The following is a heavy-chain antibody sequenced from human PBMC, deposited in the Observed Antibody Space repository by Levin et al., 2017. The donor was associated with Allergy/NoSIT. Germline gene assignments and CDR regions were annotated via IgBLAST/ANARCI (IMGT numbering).Heavy chain of an antibody. D-gene: IGHD2-15*01. CDR2: LHNGGNT. V-gene: IGHV4-4*07. CDR1: GGSISNYY. CDR3: TRDALLAPRWFDL. J-gene: IGHJ2*01. Sequence: SETLSLTCTVSGGSISNYYWSWIRQSAGRGLEWIGRLHNGGNTNYNPSLKSRVTMSVDTSKNQFSLKVSSVSAAHTAVYFCTRDALLAPRWFDLWGPGTLVTVSS.